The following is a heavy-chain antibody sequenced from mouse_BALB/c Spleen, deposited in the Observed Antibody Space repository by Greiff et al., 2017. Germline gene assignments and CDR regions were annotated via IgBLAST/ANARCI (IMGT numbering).Heavy chain of an antibody. J-gene: IGHJ1*01. CDR2: ISSGGSYT. Sequence: EVMLVESGGGLVKPGGSLKLSCAASGFTFSSYAMSWVRQSPEKRLEWVAEISSGGSYTYYPDTLTGRFTISRDNAKNTLYLEMSSLRSEDTAMYYCARERDYGYWYFDVWGAGTTVTVSS. D-gene: IGHD2-4*01. V-gene: IGHV5-9-4*01. CDR1: GFTFSSYA. CDR3: ARERDYGYWYFDV.